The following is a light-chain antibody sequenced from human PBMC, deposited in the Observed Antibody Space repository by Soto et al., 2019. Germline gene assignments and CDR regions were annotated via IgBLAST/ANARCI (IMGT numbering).Light chain of an antibody. CDR2: DNN. Sequence: QSVLTQPPSVSAAPGQKVTISCSGSSSNIGHNYVSWYRHLPGTAPKLLIYDNNQRPSGIPDRFSGSKSGTSATLGITGLQTGDEAHYYCGARDSSLSAGVFGGGTKLTVL. CDR3: GARDSSLSAGV. CDR1: SSNIGHNY. V-gene: IGLV1-51*01. J-gene: IGLJ2*01.